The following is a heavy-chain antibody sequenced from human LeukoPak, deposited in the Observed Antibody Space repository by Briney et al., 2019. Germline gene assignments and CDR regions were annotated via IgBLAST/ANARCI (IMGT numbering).Heavy chain of an antibody. J-gene: IGHJ4*02. V-gene: IGHV3-23*01. CDR2: ISGSGGST. Sequence: GGSLRLSCAASGFTFSSYAMSWVRQALGKGLEWVSAISGSGGSTYYADSVKGRFTISRDNSKNTLYLQMNSLRAEDTAVYYCAKTLYYYDSSGYYYFDYWGQGTLVTVSS. CDR3: AKTLYYYDSSGYYYFDY. D-gene: IGHD3-22*01. CDR1: GFTFSSYA.